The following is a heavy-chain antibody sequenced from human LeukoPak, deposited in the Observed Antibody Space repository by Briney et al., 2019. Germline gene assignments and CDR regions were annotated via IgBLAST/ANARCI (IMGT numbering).Heavy chain of an antibody. D-gene: IGHD1-26*01. CDR1: GYSISSGYY. CDR3: ARDHSGSYFSKLDAFDI. CDR2: IYHSGST. V-gene: IGHV4-38-2*02. Sequence: SETLSLTCAVSGYSISSGYYWGWIRQPPGKGLEWIGSIYHSGSTYYNPSLKSRVTISVDTSKNQFSLKLSSVTAADTAVYYCARDHSGSYFSKLDAFDIWGQGTTVTVSS. J-gene: IGHJ3*02.